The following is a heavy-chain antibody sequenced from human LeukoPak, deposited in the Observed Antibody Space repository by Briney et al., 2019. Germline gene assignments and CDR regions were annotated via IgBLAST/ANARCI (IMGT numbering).Heavy chain of an antibody. CDR2: INGDSSHI. Sequence: GGSLRLSCAASGFTFSASAIDWVRQAPGKRLEWVSSINGDSSHIYYADSVKGRFTIARDNAKNSLHLQMNSLRAEDTAVYYCARDLYDSSGYYSHFDYWGQGTLVTVSS. D-gene: IGHD3-22*01. V-gene: IGHV3-21*01. CDR1: GFTFSASA. CDR3: ARDLYDSSGYYSHFDY. J-gene: IGHJ4*02.